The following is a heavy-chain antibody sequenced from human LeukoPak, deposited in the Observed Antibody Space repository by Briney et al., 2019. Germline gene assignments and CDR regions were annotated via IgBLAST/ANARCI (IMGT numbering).Heavy chain of an antibody. CDR3: ARGNAWFDP. CDR1: GGSISSYY. J-gene: IGHJ5*02. CDR2: IYYSGST. V-gene: IGHV4-59*01. Sequence: SETLSLTCTVSGGSISSYYWSWIRQPPGKGLEWIGCIYYSGSTNYNPSLKSRVTISVDTSKNQFSLKLSSVTAADTAVYYCARGNAWFDPWGQGTLVTVSS.